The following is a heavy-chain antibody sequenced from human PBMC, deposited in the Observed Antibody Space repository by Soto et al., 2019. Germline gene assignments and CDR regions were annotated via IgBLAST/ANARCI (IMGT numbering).Heavy chain of an antibody. CDR3: ATELVVVTGALGY. Sequence: GSVTVSCAFSGSTLTELSMHWVRQAPGKGLEWMGGFDPEDGETIYAQKFQGRVTMTEDTSTDTAYMELSSLRSEDTAVYYCATELVVVTGALGYWGQGTLVTVSS. J-gene: IGHJ4*02. CDR2: FDPEDGET. D-gene: IGHD3-22*01. CDR1: GSTLTELS. V-gene: IGHV1-24*01.